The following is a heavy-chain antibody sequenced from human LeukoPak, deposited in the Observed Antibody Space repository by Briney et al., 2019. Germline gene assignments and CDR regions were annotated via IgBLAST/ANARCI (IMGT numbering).Heavy chain of an antibody. J-gene: IGHJ4*02. D-gene: IGHD5-18*01. Sequence: ASVKVSCKASEYTFTGYYMHWVRQAPGQGLEWMGWINPNSGATDYDQNFQGRVTLTRDTSISTAYMELSRLRSDDTAVYYCASGYRFGNWGQGTLVTVSS. CDR3: ASGYRFGN. CDR1: EYTFTGYY. V-gene: IGHV1-2*02. CDR2: INPNSGAT.